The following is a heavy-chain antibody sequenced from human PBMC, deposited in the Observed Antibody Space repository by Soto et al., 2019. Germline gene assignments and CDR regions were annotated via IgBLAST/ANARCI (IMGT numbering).Heavy chain of an antibody. D-gene: IGHD2-15*01. V-gene: IGHV3-23*01. J-gene: IGHJ4*02. Sequence: GGSLRLSCAASGFTFSSYAMSWVRQAPGKGLEWVSAISGSGGSTYYADSVKGRFTISRDNSKNTLYLQMNSLRAEDTAVYYCAKDRCSGGSCYSGVGDYFDYWGQGTLVTVSS. CDR2: ISGSGGST. CDR1: GFTFSSYA. CDR3: AKDRCSGGSCYSGVGDYFDY.